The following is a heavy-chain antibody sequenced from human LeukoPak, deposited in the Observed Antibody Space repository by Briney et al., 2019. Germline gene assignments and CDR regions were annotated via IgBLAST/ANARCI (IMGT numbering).Heavy chain of an antibody. Sequence: SETLSLTCTVSGGSISYYYWSWIRQSPGKGLEWIGFIYYNGSTNYNPSLKSRVTISVDMSKNQFSLKVTSVTAADTAIYYCARKGGHFDYWGQGTLVTVSS. CDR2: IYYNGST. V-gene: IGHV4-59*01. CDR3: ARKGGHFDY. CDR1: GGSISYYY. J-gene: IGHJ4*02. D-gene: IGHD2-15*01.